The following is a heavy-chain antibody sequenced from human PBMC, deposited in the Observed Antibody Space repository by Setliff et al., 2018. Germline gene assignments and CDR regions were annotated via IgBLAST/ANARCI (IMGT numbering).Heavy chain of an antibody. CDR2: VWYGGSNE. CDR3: AREVYGGVKSGGFDV. V-gene: IGHV3-33*01. CDR1: GFTLSSYG. Sequence: GGSLRLSCAASGFTLSSYGIHWVRQAPGKGLEWVAVVWYGGSNEDYADSVMGRFTISRDDSKNTLYLQVNSLRAEDMAVYYCAREVYGGVKSGGFDVWGQGTMVTVSS. J-gene: IGHJ3*01. D-gene: IGHD4-17*01.